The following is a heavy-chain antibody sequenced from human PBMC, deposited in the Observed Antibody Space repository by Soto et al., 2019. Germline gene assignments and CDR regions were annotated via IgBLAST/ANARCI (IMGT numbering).Heavy chain of an antibody. J-gene: IGHJ6*03. V-gene: IGHV4-34*01. CDR3: ATMTAGGRGKNYYYYMDV. Sequence: SETLSLTCAVYGGSFSGYYWSWIRQPPGKGLEWIGEINHSGSTNYNPSLKSRVTISVDTSKNQFSLKLSSVTAADTAVYYCATMTAGGRGKNYYYYMDVWGKGTTVTVSS. CDR1: GGSFSGYY. CDR2: INHSGST. D-gene: IGHD6-13*01.